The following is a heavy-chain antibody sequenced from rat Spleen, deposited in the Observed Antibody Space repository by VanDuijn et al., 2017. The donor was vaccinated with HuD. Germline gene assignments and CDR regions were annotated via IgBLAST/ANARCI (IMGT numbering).Heavy chain of an antibody. CDR1: GFSLTNNG. J-gene: IGHJ2*01. V-gene: IGHV2-30*01. D-gene: IGHD1-9*01. Sequence: QVQLKESGPGLVQSSQTLSLTCTVSGFSLTNNGVHWVRQPTGKGLEWMGIIWTGGSTDYNSALKSRLSISRDTSKSQVFLKMNSLKTEDTAMYFCARWYGYNYFDYWGQGVMVTVSS. CDR2: IWTGGST. CDR3: ARWYGYNYFDY.